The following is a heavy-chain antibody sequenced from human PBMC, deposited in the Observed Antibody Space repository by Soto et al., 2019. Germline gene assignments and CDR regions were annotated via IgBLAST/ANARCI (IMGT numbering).Heavy chain of an antibody. CDR2: ISCCGGST. V-gene: IGHV3-23*01. J-gene: IGHJ4*02. Sequence: EVQLLESGGGVVQPGGSLRLSCVASGFNFKKFAMSWVRQAPGEGLEWVSGISCCGGSTSYADSVKGRFSIARDDSTNTLSLQMNNLRLEATAQYYCAKADGEQWLLPHLDKWGQGTPVTVS. CDR1: GFNFKKFA. D-gene: IGHD6-19*01. CDR3: AKADGEQWLLPHLDK.